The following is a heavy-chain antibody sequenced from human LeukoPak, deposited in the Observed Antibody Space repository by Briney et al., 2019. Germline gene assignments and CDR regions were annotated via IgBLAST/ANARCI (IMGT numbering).Heavy chain of an antibody. D-gene: IGHD3-3*01. Sequence: SETLSLTCAVYGGSFSGYYWSWIRQPPGKGLEWIGEINHSGSTNYNPSLKSRVPISVDTSKNQFSLKLSSVTAADTAVYYCARGPRFYYGMDVGGQATPVTVS. CDR2: INHSGST. J-gene: IGHJ6*02. CDR1: GGSFSGYY. V-gene: IGHV4-34*01. CDR3: ARGPRFYYGMDV.